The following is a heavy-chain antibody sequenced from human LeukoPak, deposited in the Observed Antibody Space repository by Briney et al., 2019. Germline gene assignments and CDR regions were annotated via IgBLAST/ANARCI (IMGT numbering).Heavy chain of an antibody. D-gene: IGHD7-27*01. CDR2: IYYTGSS. J-gene: IGHJ4*01. CDR1: GGSVSDYY. V-gene: IGHV4-59*02. Sequence: PSETLSLTCTVSGGSVSDYYWSWIRQSPGKGVEWIGYIYYTGSSSYNPSLRSRVTISADTSKNQFSLKLSSVTAADTAVYYCASRKLGNDYWGQGTLVTVSS. CDR3: ASRKLGNDY.